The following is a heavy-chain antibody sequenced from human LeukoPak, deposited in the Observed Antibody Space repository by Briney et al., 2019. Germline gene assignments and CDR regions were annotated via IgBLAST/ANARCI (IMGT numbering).Heavy chain of an antibody. CDR2: ISPSGGST. D-gene: IGHD4-23*01. Sequence: ASVKVSCKASGYTFTGYYIHWVRQAPGQGLEWMGIISPSGGSTTYAQKFQGRVTMTRDTSTSTDYMELRSLRSEDTAVYYCARATNPVVTPFYFDYWGQGSLVTVSS. CDR3: ARATNPVVTPFYFDY. CDR1: GYTFTGYY. V-gene: IGHV1-46*01. J-gene: IGHJ4*02.